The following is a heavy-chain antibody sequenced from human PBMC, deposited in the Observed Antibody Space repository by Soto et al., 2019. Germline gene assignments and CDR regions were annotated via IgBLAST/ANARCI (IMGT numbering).Heavy chain of an antibody. CDR2: LNRDGSST. D-gene: IGHD4-4*01. CDR1: GFTFSRDW. Sequence: EVQLVESGGGLVQTGGSLRLSCAASGFTFSRDWMHWVRQAPGKGLVWVSHLNRDGSSTSYADSVNGRFTISRDNARNTLFLQMNSLRAEDTAVYYCARGLKWGLFDDWGQGTLVTVSS. V-gene: IGHV3-74*01. CDR3: ARGLKWGLFDD. J-gene: IGHJ4*02.